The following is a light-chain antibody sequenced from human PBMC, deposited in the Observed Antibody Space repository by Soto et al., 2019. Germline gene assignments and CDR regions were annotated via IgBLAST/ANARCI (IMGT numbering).Light chain of an antibody. CDR3: QQYYRTPWT. CDR1: QSVLYSSNNLNY. J-gene: IGKJ1*01. V-gene: IGKV4-1*01. CDR2: WAS. Sequence: DIVMTQSPDSLAVSLGERATINCKSSQSVLYSSNNLNYLAWYQQKPGQPPKLLIYWASTRESGVPDRFSGSGSGTEFTLTISSLQAEDVAVYYCQQYYRTPWTFGQGTKVEIK.